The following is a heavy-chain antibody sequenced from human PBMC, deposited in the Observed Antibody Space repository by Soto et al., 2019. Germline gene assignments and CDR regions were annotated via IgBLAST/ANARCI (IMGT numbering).Heavy chain of an antibody. V-gene: IGHV1-69*12. CDR1: GGTFSTYA. CDR3: ASHNYVTANYYYYGMDV. D-gene: IGHD3-10*02. Sequence: QVQLVQSGAEVKKPGSSVKVSCKASGGTFSTYAISWVRQAPGQGLEWMGGIIPIFGTADYAQKFQGRVTITADESTSTADIELSSLRSEDTSAYYCASHNYVTANYYYYGMDVWGQGTTVTVSS. CDR2: IIPIFGTA. J-gene: IGHJ6*02.